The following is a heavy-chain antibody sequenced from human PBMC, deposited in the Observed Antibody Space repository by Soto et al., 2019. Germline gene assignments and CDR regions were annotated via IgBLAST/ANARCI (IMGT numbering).Heavy chain of an antibody. D-gene: IGHD1-1*01. J-gene: IGHJ6*01. Sequence: QEQLVESGGGVVQPGRSLRLSCAASGFSFNSYSMHWVRQAPGKGLEWVAVSWYDGSQTRYADSVRGRFTISRDNFQNTLDLHMDSLKAEDTAMYYCARDFTAGAIYNGVYYYGMDVWGRGTTVTVSS. V-gene: IGHV3-33*01. CDR2: SWYDGSQT. CDR3: ARDFTAGAIYNGVYYYGMDV. CDR1: GFSFNSYS.